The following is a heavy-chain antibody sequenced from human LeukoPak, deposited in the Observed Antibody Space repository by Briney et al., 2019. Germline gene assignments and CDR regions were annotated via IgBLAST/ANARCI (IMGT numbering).Heavy chain of an antibody. Sequence: PSQTLSLTCTVSGGSISSDDYYWSWIRQPPGKGLEWIGYIYYSGDTFYDPSLKSRVTMSVDTSKNQFSLMLSSVTAADTAVYYCARGDVETNLDYWGQGTLVTVSS. CDR1: GGSISSDDYY. V-gene: IGHV4-30-4*08. D-gene: IGHD5-24*01. CDR3: ARGDVETNLDY. J-gene: IGHJ4*02. CDR2: IYYSGDT.